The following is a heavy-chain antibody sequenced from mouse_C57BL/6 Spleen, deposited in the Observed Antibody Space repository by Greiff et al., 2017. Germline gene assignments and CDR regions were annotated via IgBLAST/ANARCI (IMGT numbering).Heavy chain of an antibody. CDR2: IDPSDSET. Sequence: QVQLQQPGAELVRPGSSVKLSCKASGYTFTSYWMHWVKQRPIQGLEWIGNIDPSDSETHYNQKFKDKATLTVDKSSSTAYMQLSSLTSEDSAVYYCARSLAYYSTGDYGGQGTTLTVSS. D-gene: IGHD2-5*01. V-gene: IGHV1-52*01. J-gene: IGHJ2*01. CDR1: GYTFTSYW. CDR3: ARSLAYYSTGDY.